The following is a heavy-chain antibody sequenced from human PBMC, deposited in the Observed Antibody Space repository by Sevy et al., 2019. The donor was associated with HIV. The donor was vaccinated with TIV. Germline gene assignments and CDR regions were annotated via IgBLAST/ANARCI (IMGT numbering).Heavy chain of an antibody. V-gene: IGHV3-43D*04. CDR2: ITWDGDST. Sequence: GGSLRLSCAASGFTFDDYPMHWVRQAPGKRLEWVSLITWDGDSTFYADSVKGRFTISRDNSKNSLYLQMNSLRPEDTALYYCAKDMGFTGILPLDYWGQGTLVTVSA. CDR1: GFTFDDYP. D-gene: IGHD1-1*01. J-gene: IGHJ4*02. CDR3: AKDMGFTGILPLDY.